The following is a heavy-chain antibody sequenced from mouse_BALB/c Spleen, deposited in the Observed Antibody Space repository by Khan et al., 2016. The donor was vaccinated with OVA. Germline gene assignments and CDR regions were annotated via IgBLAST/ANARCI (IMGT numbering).Heavy chain of an antibody. V-gene: IGHV1S41*01. CDR1: GYTFTSYW. CDR2: LAPGSSNT. D-gene: IGHD1-1*01. J-gene: IGHJ4*01. CDR3: ARENYYGRSCYAMDY. Sequence: DLVKPGASVKLSCKASGYTFTSYWINWIKQRPGQGLEWIGRLAPGSSNTYYNEMFKGKATLTVDTSSSTAYIQLSSLSSEDSACYFWARENYYGRSCYAMDYWGQGTSVTVSS.